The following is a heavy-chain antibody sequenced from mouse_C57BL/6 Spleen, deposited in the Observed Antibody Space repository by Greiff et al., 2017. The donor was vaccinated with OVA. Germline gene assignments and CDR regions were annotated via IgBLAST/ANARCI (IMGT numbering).Heavy chain of an antibody. CDR3: ARIYDGYPGDY. Sequence: EVHLMESGGGLVKPGGSLKLSCAASGFTFSSYAMSWVRQTPETRLECVAIISDGGSYNYYPENVKGRFTISRDNAKNNLYLQMSHLKSEDTAMYYCARIYDGYPGDYWGQGTTLTVSS. J-gene: IGHJ2*01. CDR1: GFTFSSYA. CDR2: ISDGGSYN. D-gene: IGHD2-3*01. V-gene: IGHV5-4*01.